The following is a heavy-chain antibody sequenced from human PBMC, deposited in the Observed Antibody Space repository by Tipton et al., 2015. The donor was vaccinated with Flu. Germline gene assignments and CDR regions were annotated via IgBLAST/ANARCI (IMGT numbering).Heavy chain of an antibody. Sequence: SLRLSCAASGFTFSNYAMTWVRQAPGKGLEWVSAIRSSGGNTHYADSVKGRFTISRDNAKNSLYLQMNSLRAEDTALYYCAKGGITMVRGGYFDYWGQGTLATVSP. CDR3: AKGGITMVRGGYFDY. V-gene: IGHV3-23*01. CDR2: IRSSGGNT. D-gene: IGHD3-10*01. J-gene: IGHJ4*02. CDR1: GFTFSNYA.